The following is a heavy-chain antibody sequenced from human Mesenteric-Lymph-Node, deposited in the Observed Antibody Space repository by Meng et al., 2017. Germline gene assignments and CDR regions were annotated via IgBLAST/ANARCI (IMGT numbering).Heavy chain of an antibody. J-gene: IGHJ4*02. D-gene: IGHD6-19*01. Sequence: GGSLRLSCAASGFTFSSYWMRWVRQVPGKGLEWVANMKEDGTDKYYVDSVKGRYTISSDNAKNTLYLEMNSLGAEDTAQDECAKLSRTAVDWGQGTLVTVSS. CDR3: AKLSRTAVD. CDR1: GFTFSSYW. V-gene: IGHV3-7*03. CDR2: MKEDGTDK.